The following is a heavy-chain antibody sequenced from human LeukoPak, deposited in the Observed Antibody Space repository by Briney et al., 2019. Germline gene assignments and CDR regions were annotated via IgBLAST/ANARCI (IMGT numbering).Heavy chain of an antibody. Sequence: GGSLRLSCAASGFTFTTSSMNWVRQAPGKGLEWVSSISSSSIYIYYADSVKGRFTISRDNAKNSLYLQMNSLRAEDTAVYYCARDFTVVNFDIWGQGTMVTVSS. CDR1: GFTFTTSS. V-gene: IGHV3-21*01. CDR3: ARDFTVVNFDI. J-gene: IGHJ3*02. D-gene: IGHD4-23*01. CDR2: ISSSSIYI.